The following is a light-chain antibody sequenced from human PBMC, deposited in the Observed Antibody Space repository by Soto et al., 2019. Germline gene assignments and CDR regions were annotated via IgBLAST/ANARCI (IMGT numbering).Light chain of an antibody. Sequence: QSLLTQPASVSGSPGQSITISCTGTSSDVGSYNLVSWYQQHPGKAPKLMIYEGSKRPSGVSNRFSGSKSGNTASLTISGLQAEDEADYYCSSYASSTTPYVFGTGTKDTVL. CDR1: SSDVGSYNL. CDR3: SSYASSTTPYV. V-gene: IGLV2-14*02. CDR2: EGS. J-gene: IGLJ1*01.